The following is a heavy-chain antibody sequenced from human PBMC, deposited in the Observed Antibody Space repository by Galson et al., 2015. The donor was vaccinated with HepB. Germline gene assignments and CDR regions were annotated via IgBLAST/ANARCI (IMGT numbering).Heavy chain of an antibody. CDR1: GYTFTSYA. J-gene: IGHJ4*02. V-gene: IGHV1-3*01. CDR2: INAGNGNT. Sequence: SVKVSCKASGYTFTSYAMHWVRQAPGQRLEWMGWINAGNGNTKYSQKFQGRVTITRDTSASTAYMELSSLRSEDTAVYYCARARQGVAVAGTVPSPYWGQGTLVTVSS. CDR3: ARARQGVAVAGTVPSPY. D-gene: IGHD6-19*01.